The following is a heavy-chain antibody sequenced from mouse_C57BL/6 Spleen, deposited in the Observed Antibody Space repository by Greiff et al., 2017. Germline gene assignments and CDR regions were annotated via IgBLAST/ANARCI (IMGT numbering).Heavy chain of an antibody. J-gene: IGHJ1*03. CDR2: INPNYGTT. CDR3: ARGYYGSSPWYFDV. D-gene: IGHD1-1*01. V-gene: IGHV1-39*01. Sequence: EVKLVESGPELVKPGASVKISCKASGYSFTDYNMNWVKQSNGKSLEWIGVINPNYGTTSYNQKFKGKATLTVDQSSSTAYMQLNSLTSEDSAVYYCARGYYGSSPWYFDVWGTGTTVTVSS. CDR1: GYSFTDYN.